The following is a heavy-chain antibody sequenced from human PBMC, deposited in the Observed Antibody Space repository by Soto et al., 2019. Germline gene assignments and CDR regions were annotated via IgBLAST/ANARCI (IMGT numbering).Heavy chain of an antibody. V-gene: IGHV1-69*01. CDR1: GGTFSRYA. Sequence: QVQLVQSGAEVKKPGSSVKVSCKTSGGTFSRYAISWVRQAPGQGLEWMGGFIPMFNRPHSARKFQGRVTITADESTSTAYMDLSSLRSEDTAVYYCARGQFHHVSNYYYALDVWGQGTTVTVSS. J-gene: IGHJ6*02. CDR2: FIPMFNRP. CDR3: ARGQFHHVSNYYYALDV.